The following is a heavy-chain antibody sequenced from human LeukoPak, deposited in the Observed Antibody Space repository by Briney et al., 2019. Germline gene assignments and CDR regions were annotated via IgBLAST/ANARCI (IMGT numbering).Heavy chain of an antibody. CDR2: IYTSGST. J-gene: IGHJ4*02. V-gene: IGHV4-61*02. Sequence: PSQTLSLTCTVSGGSISSGSYYWSWIRQPAGKGLEGIGRIYTSGSTNYNPSLKSRVTISVDTSKNQFSLKLSSVTAADTAVYYCARVATGGYYNCWGQGTLVTVSS. D-gene: IGHD3-22*01. CDR1: GGSISSGSYY. CDR3: ARVATGGYYNC.